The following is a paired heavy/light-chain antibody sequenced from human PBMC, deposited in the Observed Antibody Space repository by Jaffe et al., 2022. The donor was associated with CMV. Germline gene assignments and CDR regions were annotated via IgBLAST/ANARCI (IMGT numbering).Heavy chain of an antibody. J-gene: IGHJ4*02. CDR1: GFTFSTYA. Sequence: EVQLLESGGGLVQPGGSLRLSCAASGFTFSTYAMTWVRQAPGKGLEWVSSISGRGDSTFYADSVKGRFTISRDNSKNTLYLQMNSLRAEDTAVYYCAKVRESGYDYGAFDYWGQGTLLTVSS. V-gene: IGHV3-23*01. D-gene: IGHD5-12*01. CDR3: AKVRESGYDYGAFDY. CDR2: ISGRGDST.
Light chain of an antibody. CDR2: LYSDGSH. CDR1: SGHSNYA. CDR3: QTWGTGIHEV. Sequence: QLVLTQSPSASASLGASVKLTCTLSSGHSNYAIAWHQQQPEKGPRFLMRLYSDGSHSKGDGIPDRFSGSSSGAERYLTISSLQSEDEADYYCQTWGTGIHEVFGGGTKLTVL. J-gene: IGLJ3*02. V-gene: IGLV4-69*01.